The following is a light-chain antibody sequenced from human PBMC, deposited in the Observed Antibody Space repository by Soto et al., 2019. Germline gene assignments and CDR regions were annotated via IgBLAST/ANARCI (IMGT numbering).Light chain of an antibody. V-gene: IGKV3-20*01. CDR3: QQYSSSPVT. CDR1: QSVSNTY. CDR2: GVS. J-gene: IGKJ4*01. Sequence: IVLTQSPGTLSLSPGERATLSCRASQSVSNTYLAWYQQKPGQAPRLLIYGVSSRATGIPDRFSGSGSGTDFTLTISRLEPEDFAVYYCQQYSSSPVTFGGGTKADI.